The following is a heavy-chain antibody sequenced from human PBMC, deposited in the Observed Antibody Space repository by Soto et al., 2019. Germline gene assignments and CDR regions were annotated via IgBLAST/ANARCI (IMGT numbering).Heavy chain of an antibody. V-gene: IGHV3-23*04. D-gene: IGHD2-15*01. CDR2: ISRDEDNT. CDR3: VYWMSAHFDY. CDR1: EFTFGGLG. J-gene: IGHJ4*02. Sequence: EVQLVESGGGVVHPGWSVRLSCAAPEFTFGGLGLSWVRQSPGRGLEWVSTISRDEDNTHYADSVNGRFTISKDRSTNTLHRHKASLRAEETARYYCVYWMSAHFDYWCQGTLVTVSS.